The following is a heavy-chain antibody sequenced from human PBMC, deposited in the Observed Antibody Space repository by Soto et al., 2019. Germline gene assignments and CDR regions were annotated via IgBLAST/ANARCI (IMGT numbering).Heavy chain of an antibody. CDR3: GKASSLYPIFDY. J-gene: IGHJ4*02. CDR1: GFTFSSYA. Sequence: EVQLLESGGGLVQPGGSLRLSCAASGFTFSSYAMTWVRQAPGKGLEWVSSLTANGGSTYYADSVKGRFTISRDNSRDMLYLHMSRLRAEDTAVYYCGKASSLYPIFDYWGQGTLVTVSS. CDR2: LTANGGST. V-gene: IGHV3-23*01. D-gene: IGHD6-13*01.